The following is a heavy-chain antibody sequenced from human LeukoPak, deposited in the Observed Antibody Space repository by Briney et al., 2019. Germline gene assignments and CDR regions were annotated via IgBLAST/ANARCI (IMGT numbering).Heavy chain of an antibody. J-gene: IGHJ4*02. V-gene: IGHV3-7*01. Sequence: GGSLRLSCAASGFTFSSYWRSWVRQAPGKGLEWVANIKQDGSKKYYMDSVKGRFTISRDNTKNSLYLQMNSLRAEDTAVYYCARTNYRVVVPAAIDYWGQGTLVTVSS. CDR3: ARTNYRVVVPAAIDY. CDR2: IKQDGSKK. CDR1: GFTFSSYW. D-gene: IGHD2-2*01.